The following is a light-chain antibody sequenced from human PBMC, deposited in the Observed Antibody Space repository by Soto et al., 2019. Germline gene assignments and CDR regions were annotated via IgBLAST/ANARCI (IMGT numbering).Light chain of an antibody. CDR1: QNINNW. CDR3: QHTRT. Sequence: DFQMTQSPSTLSASVGDRFTITCRASQNINNWVAWYQQKRGKAPKFLIYEASTLQRRVPSRFSGSRFGTEFSLTISSMQPDDFGSYYCQHTRTFGQWAHVEIK. J-gene: IGKJ1*01. V-gene: IGKV1-5*01. CDR2: EAS.